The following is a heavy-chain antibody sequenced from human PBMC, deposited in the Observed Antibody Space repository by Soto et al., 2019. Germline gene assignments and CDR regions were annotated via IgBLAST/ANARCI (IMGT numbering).Heavy chain of an antibody. CDR2: MNPNTGNS. J-gene: IGHJ4*02. CDR3: ARRAETNGWNGFGADKYYFDF. CDR1: GYTFTSYD. V-gene: IGHV1-8*01. D-gene: IGHD1-1*01. Sequence: ASVKVSCKASGYTFTSYDTYWVRQATGQGLEWMGWMNPNTGNSGYAQKFQGRVTMTSDTSISTAHMELSSLRSEDTAVYYCARRAETNGWNGFGADKYYFDFWGQGTLVTVSS.